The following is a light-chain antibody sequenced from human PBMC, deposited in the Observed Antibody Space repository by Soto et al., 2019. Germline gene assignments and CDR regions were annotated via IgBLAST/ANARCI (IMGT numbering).Light chain of an antibody. J-gene: IGKJ5*01. CDR2: GAS. Sequence: EIVFTQSPSTLSLSPGERATLSCRASQSINRHLAWYRQKPGQAPRLLIYGASSRATGIPDRFSGRGSGTDFTLTISSLEPEDFAVYYCQQRSNWPITFGQGTRLEI. CDR3: QQRSNWPIT. CDR1: QSINRH. V-gene: IGKV3-11*01.